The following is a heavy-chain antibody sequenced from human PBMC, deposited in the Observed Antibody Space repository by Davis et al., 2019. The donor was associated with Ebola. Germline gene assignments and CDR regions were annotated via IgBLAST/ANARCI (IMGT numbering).Heavy chain of an antibody. CDR2: IKQDGSEK. CDR1: GFTFSSYW. D-gene: IGHD5-24*01. V-gene: IGHV3-7*03. J-gene: IGHJ6*02. Sequence: GESLKISCAASGFTFSSYWMSWVRQAPGKGLEWVANIKQDGSEKYYVDSVKGRFTISRDNAKNSLYLQMNSLRAEDTAVYYCARDLRDGYNSHYYYYGMDVWGQGTTVTVSS. CDR3: ARDLRDGYNSHYYYYGMDV.